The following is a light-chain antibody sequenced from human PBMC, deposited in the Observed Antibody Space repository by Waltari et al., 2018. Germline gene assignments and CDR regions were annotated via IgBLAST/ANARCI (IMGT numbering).Light chain of an antibody. CDR1: SNDVGGYGY. J-gene: IGLJ1*01. Sequence: QSALTQPASVSGSPGQSVSISCTGTSNDVGGYGYVSWYQQFPGKAPKLMIYEVSYRPSGVSSRVSGSKSGNTASRTISGLQAEDEAVYYCSSHTSTVPHVFGTGTKVTVV. CDR2: EVS. V-gene: IGLV2-14*01. CDR3: SSHTSTVPHV.